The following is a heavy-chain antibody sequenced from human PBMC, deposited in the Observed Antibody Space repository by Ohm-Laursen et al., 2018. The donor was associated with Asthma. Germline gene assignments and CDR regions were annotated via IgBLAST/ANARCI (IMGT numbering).Heavy chain of an antibody. CDR1: GGSFSGYY. Sequence: SETLSLTWTVYGGSFSGYYWRWIRQPSGKGLEWIGEINHSGSTNYNPSLKSRVTISVDTSKNQFSLKLSSVTAADTAVYYCARGKRVTRSWYFDLWGRGTLVTVSS. CDR2: INHSGST. D-gene: IGHD4-17*01. CDR3: ARGKRVTRSWYFDL. J-gene: IGHJ2*01. V-gene: IGHV4-34*01.